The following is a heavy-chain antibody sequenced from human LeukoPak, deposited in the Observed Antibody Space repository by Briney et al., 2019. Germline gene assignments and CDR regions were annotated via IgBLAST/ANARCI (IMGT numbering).Heavy chain of an antibody. J-gene: IGHJ6*02. Sequence: ASVKVSCKVSGYTLTELSTHWVRQAPGKGLEWMGGFDPEDGETIYAQKFQGRVTMTEDTSTDTAYMELSSLRSEDTAVYYCATEAVADYYYGMDAWGQGTTVTVSS. CDR3: ATEAVADYYYGMDA. D-gene: IGHD6-19*01. CDR2: FDPEDGET. CDR1: GYTLTELS. V-gene: IGHV1-24*01.